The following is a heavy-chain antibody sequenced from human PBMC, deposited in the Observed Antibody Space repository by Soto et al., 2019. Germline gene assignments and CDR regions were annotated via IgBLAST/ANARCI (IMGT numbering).Heavy chain of an antibody. CDR3: ARERNGITGATNLFEY. Sequence: PSETLSLTCSVSGVSISNGGYYWNWIRQHPGKGLEWIGYIDDTGATYYNPSLRSRVSMSVDTSRNQFSLRLTSVTAADTAIYYCARERNGITGATNLFEYWGQGTLVTVSS. D-gene: IGHD1-20*01. CDR1: GVSISNGGYY. J-gene: IGHJ4*02. CDR2: IDDTGAT. V-gene: IGHV4-31*03.